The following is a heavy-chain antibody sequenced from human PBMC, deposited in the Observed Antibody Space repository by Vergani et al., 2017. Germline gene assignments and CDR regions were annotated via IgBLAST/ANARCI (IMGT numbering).Heavy chain of an antibody. CDR1: GGSISRGCYS. J-gene: IGHJ4*02. Sequence: QLQLQESGSGLVKPSQTLSLTCAVSGGSISRGCYSWSWIRQPPGKGLGWIGYIYHSGSTYYNPSLKSRVTISVDRSKNQFSLKLSSVTAADTAVYYCARVGTGNDIDYWGQGTLVTVSS. CDR2: IYHSGST. V-gene: IGHV4-30-2*01. CDR3: ARVGTGNDIDY. D-gene: IGHD1-1*01.